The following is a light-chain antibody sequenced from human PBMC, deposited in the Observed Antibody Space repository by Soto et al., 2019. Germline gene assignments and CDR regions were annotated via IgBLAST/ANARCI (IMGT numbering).Light chain of an antibody. Sequence: QSALTQPASVSGSPGQSITMSCTGTSNDIGAYNYVSWYQQHPGKAPKLIIYEVTNRPSGVSSRFSGSKSGNTASLAISGLQAEDEADDYCSSFTSSSSLVFGGGTKLTVL. V-gene: IGLV2-14*01. CDR1: SNDIGAYNY. CDR2: EVT. J-gene: IGLJ3*02. CDR3: SSFTSSSSLV.